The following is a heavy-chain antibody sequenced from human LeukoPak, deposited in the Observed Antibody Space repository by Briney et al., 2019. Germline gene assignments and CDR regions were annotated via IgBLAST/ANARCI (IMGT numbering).Heavy chain of an antibody. CDR1: GYTFTGYY. CDR2: INPNSGGT. V-gene: IGHV1-2*02. Sequence: ASVKVSCKASGYTFTGYYMHWVRQAPGQGLEWMGWINPNSGGTNYAQKFQGRVTMTRDTSISTAYMELSRLRSDDTAAYYCARDGFTSNWFLDYWGQGTLVTVSS. D-gene: IGHD6-13*01. J-gene: IGHJ4*02. CDR3: ARDGFTSNWFLDY.